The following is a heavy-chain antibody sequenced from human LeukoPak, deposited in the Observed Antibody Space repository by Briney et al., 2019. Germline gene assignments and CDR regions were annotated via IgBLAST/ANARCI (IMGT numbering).Heavy chain of an antibody. Sequence: PGRSLRLSCAASGFTFSNYGMHWVRQAPDKGLEWVAFIRYDGSNKYYADSVKGRFTISRDNSKNTLYLQMNSLRAEDTAVYYCAKDIKLRNNWFDPWGQGTLVTVSS. CDR2: IRYDGSNK. D-gene: IGHD1-7*01. J-gene: IGHJ5*02. CDR3: AKDIKLRNNWFDP. V-gene: IGHV3-30*02. CDR1: GFTFSNYG.